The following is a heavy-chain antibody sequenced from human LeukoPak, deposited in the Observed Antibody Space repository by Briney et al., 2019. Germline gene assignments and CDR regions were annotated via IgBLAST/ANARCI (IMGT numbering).Heavy chain of an antibody. CDR3: AKRGIVIRVFLVGFHKEAYYFDS. J-gene: IGHJ4*02. V-gene: IGHV3-23*01. CDR1: GITLSNYC. CDR2: ISGSGGGT. D-gene: IGHD3-16*01. Sequence: GGSLRLSCAVSGITLSNYCMSWVRQAPGKGLEWVAGISGSGGGTNYADSVQGRFTISRDNPKNALYLQMNSLRAEDTAVHFCAKRGIVIRVFLVGFHKEAYYFDSWGQGALVTVSS.